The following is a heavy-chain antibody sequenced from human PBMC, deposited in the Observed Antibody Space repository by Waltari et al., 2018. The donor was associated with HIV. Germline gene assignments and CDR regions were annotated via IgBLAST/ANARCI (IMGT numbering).Heavy chain of an antibody. J-gene: IGHJ4*02. CDR3: ARSGSYRGYFDY. Sequence: QVQLQESGPGLVKPSETLSLTCTVSGGSISSYYWSWIRQPPGKGLEWIGYIYYSGSTNTNPALKSRVTISVDTSKNQFALKLSSVTAAETAVYYCARSGSYRGYFDYWGQGTLVTVSS. V-gene: IGHV4-59*01. D-gene: IGHD1-26*01. CDR1: GGSISSYY. CDR2: IYYSGST.